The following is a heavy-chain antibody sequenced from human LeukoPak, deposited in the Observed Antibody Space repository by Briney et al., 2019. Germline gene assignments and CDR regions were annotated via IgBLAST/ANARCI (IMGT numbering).Heavy chain of an antibody. V-gene: IGHV1-69*13. J-gene: IGHJ4*02. D-gene: IGHD5-24*01. CDR1: GGTFSSYA. Sequence: ASVKVSCKASGGTFSSYAISWVRQAPGQGLEWMGGIIPIFGTANYAQKFQGRVTITADESTSTAYMELSSLRSEDTAVYYCARESRRWLQEYYFDYWGREPWSPSPQ. CDR2: IIPIFGTA. CDR3: ARESRRWLQEYYFDY.